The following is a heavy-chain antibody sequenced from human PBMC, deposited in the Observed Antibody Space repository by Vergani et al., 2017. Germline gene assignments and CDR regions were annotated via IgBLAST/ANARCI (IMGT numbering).Heavy chain of an antibody. CDR3: ADFHSITGTTLGN. CDR2: ISGSGGST. Sequence: EVQLLESGGGLVQPGGSLRLSCAASGFTFSSYAMSGVRQAPGKGLEWVSAISGSGGSTYYADSVKGRFTISRDNSKNTLYLQMNSLRAEDTAVYYCADFHSITGTTLGNWGQGTLVTVSS. V-gene: IGHV3-23*01. CDR1: GFTFSSYA. D-gene: IGHD1-7*01. J-gene: IGHJ4*02.